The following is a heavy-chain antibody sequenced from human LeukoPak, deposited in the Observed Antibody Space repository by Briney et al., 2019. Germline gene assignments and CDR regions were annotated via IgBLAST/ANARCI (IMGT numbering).Heavy chain of an antibody. D-gene: IGHD4-11*01. J-gene: IGHJ5*02. Sequence: ASVKVSCKASGYTFTSYGISWVRQAPGQGLEWMGWISAYNGNTNYAQKLQGRITMTTDTSTSTAYMELRSLRSDDTAVYYCARKSNYDIVSWFDPWGQGTLATVSS. CDR3: ARKSNYDIVSWFDP. V-gene: IGHV1-18*01. CDR1: GYTFTSYG. CDR2: ISAYNGNT.